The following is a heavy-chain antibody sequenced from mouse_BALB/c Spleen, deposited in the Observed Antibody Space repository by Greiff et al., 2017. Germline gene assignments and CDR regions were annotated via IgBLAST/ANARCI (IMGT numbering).Heavy chain of an antibody. CDR2: IYPYNGGT. D-gene: IGHD1-2*01. CDR1: GYTFTDYN. J-gene: IGHJ3*01. Sequence: EVKLVESGPELVKPGASVKISCKASGYTFTDYNMHWVKQSHGKSLEWIGYIYPYNGGTGYNQKFKSKATLTVDNSSSTAYMELRSLTSEDSAVYYCARDLSLRPFAYWGQGTLVTVSA. V-gene: IGHV1S29*02. CDR3: ARDLSLRPFAY.